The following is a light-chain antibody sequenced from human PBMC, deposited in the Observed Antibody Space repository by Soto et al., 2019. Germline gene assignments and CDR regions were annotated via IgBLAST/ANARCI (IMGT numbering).Light chain of an antibody. V-gene: IGLV1-44*01. J-gene: IGLJ3*02. CDR2: SNN. CDR3: SAWDDSLNGSWV. Sequence: QSVLTQPPSASGTPGQRVTISCSGSSSNIGSNTVNWYQQLPGTAPKLLIYSNNQRPSGVPDRFSGSKSGTSASLAIIGRQSADEADYYCSAWDDSLNGSWVFGGGTKLTVL. CDR1: SSNIGSNT.